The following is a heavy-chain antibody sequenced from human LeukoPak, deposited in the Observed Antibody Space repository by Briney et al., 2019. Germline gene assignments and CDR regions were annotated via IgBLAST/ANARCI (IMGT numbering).Heavy chain of an antibody. Sequence: ASVKVSCKASGYTFTSYDINWVRQATGQGRAWVGWMNPNSGNTGYAQKFQGRVTMTRNTSISTAYMELSSLRSEDPAVYYCARGYYYDSSGYAYWGQGTLVTVSS. J-gene: IGHJ4*02. CDR2: MNPNSGNT. V-gene: IGHV1-8*01. CDR1: GYTFTSYD. D-gene: IGHD3-22*01. CDR3: ARGYYYDSSGYAY.